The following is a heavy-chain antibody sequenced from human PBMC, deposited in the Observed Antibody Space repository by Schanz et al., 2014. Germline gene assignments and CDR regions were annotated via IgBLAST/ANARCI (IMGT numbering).Heavy chain of an antibody. CDR1: GFTFSTHA. CDR2: INTGSNYI. J-gene: IGHJ2*01. V-gene: IGHV3-11*03. CDR3: ARNRGSGGQNWYFDL. Sequence: MQLLESGGGLIQPGGSLRLSCAASGFTFSTHAMSWIRQAPGKGLEWISFINTGSNYINYADSVKGRFTISRDNTKNSLFLQLNSLRADDTAVYYCARNRGSGGQNWYFDLWGRGTLVTVSS. D-gene: IGHD1-26*01.